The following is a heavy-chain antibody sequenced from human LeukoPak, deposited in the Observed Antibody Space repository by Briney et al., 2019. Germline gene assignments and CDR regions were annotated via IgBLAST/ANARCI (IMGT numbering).Heavy chain of an antibody. Sequence: SETLSLTCTVPGDSFSSYYWTWIRQTPGKGLEWIGYISYSGGTNYNPSLRSRVTISVDTSKNQFSLNLRSVTAADTAVYYCARDRGTPGATANWYVDRWGRGTLVTVSS. CDR1: GDSFSSYY. V-gene: IGHV4-59*01. CDR3: ARDRGTPGATANWYVDR. D-gene: IGHD1-26*01. J-gene: IGHJ2*01. CDR2: ISYSGGT.